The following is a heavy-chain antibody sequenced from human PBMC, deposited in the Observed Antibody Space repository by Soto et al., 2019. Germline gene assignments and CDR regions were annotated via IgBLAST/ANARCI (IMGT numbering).Heavy chain of an antibody. Sequence: QVQLQESGPGLVKPSQTLSLTCAVSGGSIDTGGYYWGCIRQHPGKGLEWIGYIYYSGSTFYNPSLKSRVTLSLEPSKNQFSLTLRSVTAADTAVYFCAGGPSEYYFATWGEGTMVTVSS. V-gene: IGHV4-31*11. D-gene: IGHD3-10*01. CDR2: IYYSGST. CDR1: GGSIDTGGYY. J-gene: IGHJ3*01. CDR3: AGGPSEYYFAT.